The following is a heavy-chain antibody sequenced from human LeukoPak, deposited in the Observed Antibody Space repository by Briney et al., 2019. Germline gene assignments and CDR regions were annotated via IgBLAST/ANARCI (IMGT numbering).Heavy chain of an antibody. V-gene: IGHV1-69*13. CDR1: GYTFTSYG. CDR2: IIPIFGTA. Sequence: GASVKVSCKASGYTFTSYGISWVRQAPGQGLEWMGGIIPIFGTANYAQKFQGRVTITADESTSTAYMELSSLRSEDTAVYYCAEGGFGYSYGQYYYYYMDVWGKGTTVTISS. J-gene: IGHJ6*03. CDR3: AEGGFGYSYGQYYYYYMDV. D-gene: IGHD5-18*01.